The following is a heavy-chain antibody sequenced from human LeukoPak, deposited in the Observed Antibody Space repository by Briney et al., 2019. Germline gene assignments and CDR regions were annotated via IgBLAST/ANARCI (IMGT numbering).Heavy chain of an antibody. V-gene: IGHV3-30*18. CDR2: VSNDGNDK. J-gene: IGHJ4*02. Sequence: GGSLRLSCAASGFTFSSYGMYWARQAPGKGLEWVAVVSNDGNDKQYADSVKGRFTISRDNSNNTLYLQMNGLRGEDTAVYYCAKDGLMRFFDYWGQGTLVTVSS. CDR1: GFTFSSYG. CDR3: AKDGLMRFFDY. D-gene: IGHD2-8*01.